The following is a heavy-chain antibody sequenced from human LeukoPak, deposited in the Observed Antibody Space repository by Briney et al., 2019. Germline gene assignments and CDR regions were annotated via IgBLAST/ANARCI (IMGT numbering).Heavy chain of an antibody. J-gene: IGHJ4*02. V-gene: IGHV1-2*02. Sequence: GASVKVSCKASGYTFTGYYMHWVRQAPGQGLEWMGWINPNSGGTNYAQKFQGRVTMTRDTSISTAYMELSRLRSDDTAVYYCARAPRGDYATFDYWGQGILVTVSS. CDR2: INPNSGGT. CDR3: ARAPRGDYATFDY. CDR1: GYTFTGYY. D-gene: IGHD4-17*01.